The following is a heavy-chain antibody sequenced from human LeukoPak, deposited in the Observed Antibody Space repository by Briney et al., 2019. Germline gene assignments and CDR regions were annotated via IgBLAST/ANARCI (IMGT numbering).Heavy chain of an antibody. CDR3: TTDSPRTPIAFDI. V-gene: IGHV3-15*01. CDR2: IKSKTDGGTT. J-gene: IGHJ3*02. CDR1: GFTFSNYA. Sequence: PGGSLRLSCAASGFTFSNYAMSWVRQAPGKGLEWVGRIKSKTDGGTTDYAAPVKGRFTISRDDSKNTLYLQMNSLKTEDTAVYYCTTDSPRTPIAFDIWGQGTMVTVSS. D-gene: IGHD1-14*01.